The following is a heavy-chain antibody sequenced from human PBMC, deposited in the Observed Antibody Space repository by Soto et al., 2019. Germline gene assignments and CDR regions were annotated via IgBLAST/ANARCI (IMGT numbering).Heavy chain of an antibody. J-gene: IGHJ4*02. CDR3: ARMRGIYISPLDS. Sequence: SGPTLVNPTQTLTLTCTFSGFSLNASGMCLTWIRQPPGRALEWLATIDWDGDKYYTSSLRTRLTISKDTSKNQVALTMTNMQPMDTGTYFCARMRGIYISPLDSWGQGAMVTVSS. CDR1: GFSLNASGMC. D-gene: IGHD2-2*02. V-gene: IGHV2-70*13. CDR2: IDWDGDK.